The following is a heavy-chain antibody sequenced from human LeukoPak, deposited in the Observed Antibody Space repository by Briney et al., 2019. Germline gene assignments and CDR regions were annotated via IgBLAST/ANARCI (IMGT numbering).Heavy chain of an antibody. D-gene: IGHD1-26*01. V-gene: IGHV3-30*18. CDR2: ISYDGSNK. CDR1: GFIFRDYA. Sequence: GGSLRLSCAASGFIFRDYAMTWVRQAPGKGLEWVAVISYDGSNKYYADSVKGRFTISRDNSKNTLYLQMNSLRAEDTAVYYCAKDIGGATIYYYYGMDVWGQGTTVTVSS. J-gene: IGHJ6*02. CDR3: AKDIGGATIYYYYGMDV.